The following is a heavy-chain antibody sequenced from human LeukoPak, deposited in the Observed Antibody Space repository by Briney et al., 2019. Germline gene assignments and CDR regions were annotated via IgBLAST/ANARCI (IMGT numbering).Heavy chain of an antibody. CDR3: ARRVVINWFDP. Sequence: PSETLSLTCTVSGGSISSSSYYWGWIRQPPGKGLEWIGSIYYSGSTYYNPSLKSRVTISVDTSKNQFSLKLSSVTAADTAVYYCARRVVINWFDPWGQGTLVTVSS. CDR2: IYYSGST. V-gene: IGHV4-39*01. D-gene: IGHD3-3*01. CDR1: GGSISSSSYY. J-gene: IGHJ5*02.